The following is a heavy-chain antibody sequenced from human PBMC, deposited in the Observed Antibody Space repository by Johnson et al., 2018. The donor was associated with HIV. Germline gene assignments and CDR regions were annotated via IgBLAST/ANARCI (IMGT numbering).Heavy chain of an antibody. CDR1: GFTFSSYV. D-gene: IGHD6-6*01. CDR2: ISYDGSHK. V-gene: IGHV3-30-3*01. J-gene: IGHJ3*02. CDR3: ARDTSIAAARAFDI. Sequence: QVQLVESGGGVVQPGRSLRLSCAASGFTFSSYVMHWVRQAPGKGLEWVAVISYDGSHKYYADSVKGRFSISRDNSKNTLHLQMNSLRAEDTAVYYCARDTSIAAARAFDIWGQGTMVTVSS.